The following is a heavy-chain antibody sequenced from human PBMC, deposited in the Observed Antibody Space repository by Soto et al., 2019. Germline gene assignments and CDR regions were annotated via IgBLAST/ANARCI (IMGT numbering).Heavy chain of an antibody. J-gene: IGHJ3*02. CDR2: IYWDDDK. CDR1: GFSLNTSGLN. CDR3: ARGLPHGLSAFDI. Sequence: QITLKESGPTLVKPTQTLTLTCTFSGFSLNTSGLNVCWIRQPPGKTLEWLALIYWDDDKRYSPSLKSRLTITKDTSKNQVFPTMTYMDPVETATYYCARGLPHGLSAFDIRGQWTKVTVSS. V-gene: IGHV2-5*02.